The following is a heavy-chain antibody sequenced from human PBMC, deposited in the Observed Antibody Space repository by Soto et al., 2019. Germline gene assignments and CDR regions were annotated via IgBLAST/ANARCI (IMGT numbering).Heavy chain of an antibody. V-gene: IGHV3-66*01. J-gene: IGHJ3*02. CDR1: GFTVSNNF. CDR2: TYPGGTT. Sequence: EVQLVESGGDLVQPGGSLRLSCAASGFTVSNNFMSWVRQAPGKGLEWVSVTYPGGTTYYADSVKGRFAISRDNSKNTLYLQMSSVRAEDTAVYYVGKEMRTIAARDAFDIWGQGTMVTVSS. CDR3: GKEMRTIAARDAFDI. D-gene: IGHD1-1*01.